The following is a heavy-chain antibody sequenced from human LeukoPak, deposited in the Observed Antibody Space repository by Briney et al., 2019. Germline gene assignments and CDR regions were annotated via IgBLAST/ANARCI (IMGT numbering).Heavy chain of an antibody. CDR1: GFTFSSYE. CDR2: ISSSGSIM. V-gene: IGHV3-48*03. CDR3: ANLYCSGTGCPAH. J-gene: IGHJ4*02. D-gene: IGHD2-2*01. Sequence: GGSLRLSCAASGFTFSSYEMNWVRQAPGKGLEWVSYISSSGSIMSYADSVKGRFTISRNNAKNSLFLQMSSLRAEDTAVYHCANLYCSGTGCPAHWGQGTLVTVSS.